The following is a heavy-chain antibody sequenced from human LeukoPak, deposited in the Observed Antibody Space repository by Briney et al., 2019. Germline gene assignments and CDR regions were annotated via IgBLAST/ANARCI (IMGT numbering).Heavy chain of an antibody. CDR3: AKRGPGSPQSGKYYFDY. J-gene: IGHJ4*02. CDR2: IYSGGST. V-gene: IGHV3-53*01. CDR1: ELTLSSNY. D-gene: IGHD3-10*01. Sequence: PGGSLRLSCAASELTLSSNYMSWIRQAPRRGLEWVSFIYSGGSTYYADSVGGRFIISKDNSKNTPYLQMNSLRAEDTAVYYCAKRGPGSPQSGKYYFDYWGQGTLVTVSS.